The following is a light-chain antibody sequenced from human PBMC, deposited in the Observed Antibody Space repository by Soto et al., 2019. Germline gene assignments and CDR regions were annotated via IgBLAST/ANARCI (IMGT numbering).Light chain of an antibody. J-gene: IGLJ3*02. V-gene: IGLV1-47*01. Sequence: QSVLTQPPSVSGTPGQSVTISCSGSSSNIGSNFVYWYQQLPGTAPKLLIYRTNQRPSGVPDRFSGSKPGTSASLAISGLRSDDEADYYCAAWDDSLRGVFGGGTKVTVL. CDR1: SSNIGSNF. CDR3: AAWDDSLRGV. CDR2: RTN.